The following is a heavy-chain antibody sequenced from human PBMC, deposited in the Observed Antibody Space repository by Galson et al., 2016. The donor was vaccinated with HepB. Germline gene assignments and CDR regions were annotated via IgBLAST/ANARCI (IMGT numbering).Heavy chain of an antibody. V-gene: IGHV1-18*01. CDR3: ARTAAPHTWIDP. D-gene: IGHD6-13*01. CDR2: ISTYAGHT. CDR1: GYTFSSYG. Sequence: SVKVSCKAPGYTFSSYGISWVRQAPGQGLEWMGWISTYAGHTDFAQKFQGRVTLTTDTSTSTAYMELTSLRSDDTAFYYCARTAAPHTWIDPWGQGTLVTVSS. J-gene: IGHJ5*02.